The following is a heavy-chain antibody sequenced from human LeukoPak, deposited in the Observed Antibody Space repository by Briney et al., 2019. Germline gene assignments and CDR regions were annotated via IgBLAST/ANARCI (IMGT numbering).Heavy chain of an antibody. CDR3: AKDRYYYGSGSYFGYYYGTDV. V-gene: IGHV3-30*18. CDR2: ISYDGSNK. J-gene: IGHJ6*02. D-gene: IGHD3-10*01. Sequence: GGSLRLSCAASGLTVSSNYMTWVRQAPGKGLEWVAVISYDGSNKYYADSVKGRFTISRDNSKNTLYLQMNSLRAEDTAVYYCAKDRYYYGSGSYFGYYYGTDVWGQGTTVTVSS. CDR1: GLTVSSNY.